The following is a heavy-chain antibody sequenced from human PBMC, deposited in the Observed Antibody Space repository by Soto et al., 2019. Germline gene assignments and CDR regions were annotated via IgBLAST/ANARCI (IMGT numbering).Heavy chain of an antibody. Sequence: SGSLYLTCAVYGGSFSGYYWGWIRQPPGKGLEWIGEINHGGSTNYNPSLKSRVTMSGDTSKNQFSLKLSSVTAADTAVYYCARGRTWIDYWGQGTLVTVSS. CDR2: INHGGST. CDR3: ARGRTWIDY. J-gene: IGHJ4*02. V-gene: IGHV4-34*01. D-gene: IGHD5-12*01. CDR1: GGSFSGYY.